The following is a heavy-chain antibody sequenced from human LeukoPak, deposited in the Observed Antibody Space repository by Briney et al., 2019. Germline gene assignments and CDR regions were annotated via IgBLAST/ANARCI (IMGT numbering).Heavy chain of an antibody. Sequence: GGSLRLSCAASGCTFSNYWMGWVRQAPGKRPEWVDNMNIDGSEKYYADSVKGRFSISRDNARNSVYLQMASLRVEDTAVYYCARDPVEWELLLDYWGQGTLVTVSS. D-gene: IGHD1-26*01. J-gene: IGHJ4*02. CDR3: ARDPVEWELLLDY. CDR1: GCTFSNYW. CDR2: MNIDGSEK. V-gene: IGHV3-7*01.